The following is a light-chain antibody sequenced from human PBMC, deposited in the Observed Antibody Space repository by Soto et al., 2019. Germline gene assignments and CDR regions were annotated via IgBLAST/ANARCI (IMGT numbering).Light chain of an antibody. CDR1: QSISSW. J-gene: IGKJ1*01. V-gene: IGKV1-5*03. CDR2: KAS. CDR3: QHYNSYSEA. Sequence: DIQMTQYPSTLSASGGDRVSITCRASQSISSWSAWYQQKPGKAPKLLIYKASSLESGVPSRFSGSGSGTDFTLTISSLQPDDFATYYCQHYNSYSEAFGQGTKVDIK.